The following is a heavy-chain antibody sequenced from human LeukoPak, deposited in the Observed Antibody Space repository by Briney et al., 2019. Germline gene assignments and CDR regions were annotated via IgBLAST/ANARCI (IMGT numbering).Heavy chain of an antibody. CDR3: AKDRGVGFGEV. CDR1: GFAFSSCG. D-gene: IGHD3-10*01. J-gene: IGHJ4*02. V-gene: IGHV3-30*02. Sequence: PGGSLRLSCIESGFAFSSCGMHWVRQAPGKGLEWVAFIRSDVSNKYYADSVKGRFTISRDNSKNTLYLQLDSLRAEDTAVYYCAKDRGVGFGEVWGQGTLVTVSS. CDR2: IRSDVSNK.